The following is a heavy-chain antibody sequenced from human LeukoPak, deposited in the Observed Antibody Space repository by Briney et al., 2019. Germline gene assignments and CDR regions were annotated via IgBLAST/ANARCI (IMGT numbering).Heavy chain of an antibody. CDR2: ISTSGVST. CDR3: AKNTSGTYLDY. CDR1: GFTFSSHA. Sequence: GGSLRLSCAASGFTFSSHAMSWVRQAPGKGLEWVSSISTSGVSTNYEDSVKGRFTISRDNSKSMVYLQMNSLRAEDTAVYYCAKNTSGTYLDYWGQGILVTVSS. D-gene: IGHD1-26*01. J-gene: IGHJ4*02. V-gene: IGHV3-23*01.